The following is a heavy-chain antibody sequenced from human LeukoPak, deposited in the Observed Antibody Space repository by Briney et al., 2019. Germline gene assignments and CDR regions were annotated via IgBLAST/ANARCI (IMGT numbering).Heavy chain of an antibody. CDR3: ARDDGSSWYNFDY. D-gene: IGHD6-13*01. CDR2: ISSSSSTI. J-gene: IGHJ4*02. Sequence: AGESLRLPCAASGFTFRSYSMNWVRQAPGKGLEWVSYISSSSSTIYYADSVKRRFTNSRDNAKNSLYLQMNSLRAEDTAVYYCARDDGSSWYNFDYWGQGTLVTVSS. V-gene: IGHV3-48*01. CDR1: GFTFRSYS.